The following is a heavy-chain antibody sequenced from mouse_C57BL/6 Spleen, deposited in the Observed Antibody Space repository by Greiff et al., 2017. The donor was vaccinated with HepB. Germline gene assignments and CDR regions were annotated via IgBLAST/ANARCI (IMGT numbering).Heavy chain of an antibody. J-gene: IGHJ3*01. CDR1: GYTFTGYW. V-gene: IGHV1-9*01. D-gene: IGHD2-5*01. CDR2: ILPGSGST. Sequence: VQLQESGAELMKPGASVKLSCKATGYTFTGYWIEWVKQRPGHGLEWIGEILPGSGSTNYNEKFKGKATFTADTSSNTAYMQLSSLTTEDSAIYYCAKEGDYSNYKFAYWGQGTLVTVSA. CDR3: AKEGDYSNYKFAY.